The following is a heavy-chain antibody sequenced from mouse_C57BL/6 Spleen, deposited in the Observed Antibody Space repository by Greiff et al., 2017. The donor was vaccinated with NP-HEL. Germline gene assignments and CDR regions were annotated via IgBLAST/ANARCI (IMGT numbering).Heavy chain of an antibody. J-gene: IGHJ3*01. D-gene: IGHD2-3*01. V-gene: IGHV5-17*01. Sequence: DVQLVESGGGLVKPGGSLKLSCAASGFTFSDFGMHWVRQAPEKGLEWVAYISSGSSTIYYADTVKGRFTISRDNAKNTLFLQMTSLRSEDTAMYYCANDDYSAWFAYWGQGTLVTVSA. CDR1: GFTFSDFG. CDR3: ANDDYSAWFAY. CDR2: ISSGSSTI.